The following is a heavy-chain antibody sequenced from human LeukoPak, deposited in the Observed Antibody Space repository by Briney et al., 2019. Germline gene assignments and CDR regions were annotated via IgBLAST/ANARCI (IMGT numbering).Heavy chain of an antibody. J-gene: IGHJ4*02. CDR1: GFTFSSYS. CDR2: ISSGSSYI. Sequence: PGGSLRLSCAASGFTFSSYSMNWVRQAPGKGLEWVSSISSGSSYIYYADSVKGRFTISRDNAKNSLYLQMNSLRAEDTAVYYCARDEGVTGTKGLFDYWGQGTLVTVSS. CDR3: ARDEGVTGTKGLFDY. D-gene: IGHD1-7*01. V-gene: IGHV3-21*01.